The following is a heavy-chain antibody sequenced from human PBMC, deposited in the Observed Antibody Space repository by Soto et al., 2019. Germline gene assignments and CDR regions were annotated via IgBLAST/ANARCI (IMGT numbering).Heavy chain of an antibody. CDR1: GGSISSYY. CDR2: IYYSGST. J-gene: IGHJ6*02. Sequence: QVQLQESGPGLVKPSETLSLTCTVSGGSISSYYWSWIRQPPGKGLEWIGYIYYSGSTNYNPSLKSRVTISVDTSKNQFSLKLSSVPAADTAVYYCARTLHSYYYSGMDVWGQGTTVTVSS. V-gene: IGHV4-59*01. CDR3: ARTLHSYYYSGMDV.